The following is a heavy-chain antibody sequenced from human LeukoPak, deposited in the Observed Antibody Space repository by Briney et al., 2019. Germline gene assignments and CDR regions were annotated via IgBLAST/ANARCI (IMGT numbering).Heavy chain of an antibody. J-gene: IGHJ5*02. V-gene: IGHV1-69*06. Sequence: SVKVSCKASGGTFSSYAISWVRQAPGQGLEWMGGIIPIFGTANYAQKFQGRVTITADKSTSTAYMELSSLRSEDTAVYYCARDLRGDGYNARGNWSDPWGQGTLVTVSS. D-gene: IGHD5-24*01. CDR3: ARDLRGDGYNARGNWSDP. CDR2: IIPIFGTA. CDR1: GGTFSSYA.